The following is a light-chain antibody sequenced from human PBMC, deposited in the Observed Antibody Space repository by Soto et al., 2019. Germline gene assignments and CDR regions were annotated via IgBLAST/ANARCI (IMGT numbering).Light chain of an antibody. V-gene: IGKV1-5*01. Sequence: DIQRTQSPCTLSAVVGDRVTVSCRASQSIGTSLAWYQQKPGKAPKVLIYAASSLESGAPSRFSGSGSGRVFTLSINSLQPDDFATYYCKQYKSDSSFGQGTKVDIK. J-gene: IGKJ1*01. CDR3: KQYKSDSS. CDR1: QSIGTS. CDR2: AAS.